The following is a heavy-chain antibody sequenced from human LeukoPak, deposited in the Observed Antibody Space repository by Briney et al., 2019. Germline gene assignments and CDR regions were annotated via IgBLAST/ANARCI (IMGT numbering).Heavy chain of an antibody. J-gene: IGHJ4*02. V-gene: IGHV5-51*01. CDR1: GYSFTNYW. Sequence: GESLKISCKNSGYSFTNYWIGWVRQMPGKGLEWMGIIYPKDSDTRYSPSFQGQVTISADKSISTAYLHWSSLKASDTAMYYCARPSTDYYDSSGYLLYYWGQGTLVTVSS. D-gene: IGHD3-22*01. CDR3: ARPSTDYYDSSGYLLYY. CDR2: IYPKDSDT.